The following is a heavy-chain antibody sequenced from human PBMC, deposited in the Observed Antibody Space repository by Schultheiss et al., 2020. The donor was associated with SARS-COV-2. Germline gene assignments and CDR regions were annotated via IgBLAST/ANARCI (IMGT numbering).Heavy chain of an antibody. CDR1: GGSISRGGYY. Sequence: SQTLSLTCTVSGGSISRGGYYWNWIRQHPGKGLEWIGHVFHSGSTFYNPSLKSRVAISVDTSKNQFSLRLSSVTAADTAVYYCARVRGQLSWFDAWGQGTLVTVSS. D-gene: IGHD6-6*01. V-gene: IGHV4-31*03. CDR3: ARVRGQLSWFDA. CDR2: VFHSGST. J-gene: IGHJ5*02.